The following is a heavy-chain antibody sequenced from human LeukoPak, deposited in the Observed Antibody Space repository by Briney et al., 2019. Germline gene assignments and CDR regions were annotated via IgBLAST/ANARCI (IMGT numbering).Heavy chain of an antibody. CDR1: GYTFTSYY. CDR3: ARAYYDSSGYYYPNHYYYYMDV. Sequence: ASVKVSCKASGYTFTSYYMHWVRQAPGQGLEWMGIINPSGGSTSYAQKFQGRVTMTRDMSTSTVYMELSSLRSEDTAVYYCARAYYDSSGYYYPNHYYYYMDVWGKGTTVTISS. V-gene: IGHV1-46*01. D-gene: IGHD3-22*01. CDR2: INPSGGST. J-gene: IGHJ6*03.